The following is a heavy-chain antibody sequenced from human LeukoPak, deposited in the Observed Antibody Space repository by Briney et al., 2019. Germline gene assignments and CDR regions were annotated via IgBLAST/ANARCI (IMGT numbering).Heavy chain of an antibody. Sequence: SQTLSLTCTVSGGSISSGGYYWSWIRQHPGKGLEWIGYIYYSGSTYYNPSLKSRVTISVDTSKNQFSLKLSSVIAADTAVYYCARSYVLQFPEWFDPWGQGSLVTVSS. CDR1: GGSISSGGYY. CDR2: IYYSGST. D-gene: IGHD3-3*01. CDR3: ARSYVLQFPEWFDP. V-gene: IGHV4-31*03. J-gene: IGHJ5*02.